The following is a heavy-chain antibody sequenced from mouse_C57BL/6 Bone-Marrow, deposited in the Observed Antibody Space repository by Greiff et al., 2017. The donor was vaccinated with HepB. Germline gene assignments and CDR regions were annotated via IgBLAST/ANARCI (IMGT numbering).Heavy chain of an antibody. Sequence: QVQLQQSGPELVKPGASVKISCKASGYAFSSSWMNWVKQRPGKGLEWIGRIYPGDGDTNYNEKFKGKATFTADTSSNTAYMQLSSLTTEDSAIYYCAHNSFAYWGQGTLVTVSA. CDR3: AHNSFAY. J-gene: IGHJ3*01. V-gene: IGHV1-82*01. CDR2: IYPGDGDT. CDR1: GYAFSSSW. D-gene: IGHD1-3*01.